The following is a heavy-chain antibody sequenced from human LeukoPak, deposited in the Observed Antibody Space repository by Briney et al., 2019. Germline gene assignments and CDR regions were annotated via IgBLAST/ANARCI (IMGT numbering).Heavy chain of an antibody. J-gene: IGHJ4*01. Sequence: GGSLRLSCAASGFSFSNYGMSWVRQAPGKGLEWVSSISSGGDNTYYADSVRGRFTISRDNSKNTLYLQLNSLRAEDTAVYYCARDSEPGGWFGKVDCWGHGTLVIVSS. D-gene: IGHD3-10*01. CDR1: GFSFSNYG. CDR2: ISSGGDNT. CDR3: ARDSEPGGWFGKVDC. V-gene: IGHV3-23*01.